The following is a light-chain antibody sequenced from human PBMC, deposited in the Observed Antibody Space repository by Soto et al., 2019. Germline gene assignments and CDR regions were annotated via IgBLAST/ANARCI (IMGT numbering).Light chain of an antibody. V-gene: IGKV1-39*01. CDR1: HSINSH. CDR3: QQSYSTPFT. Sequence: DIQLTQSPSSLSASEGDTVTITCRASHSINSHLNWYQQKSGEAPKFLIYGTSDLHTGVPSRFSGSGFGTDFTLTISSLQPEDCAIYYCQQSYSTPFTFGQGTKLEIK. J-gene: IGKJ2*01. CDR2: GTS.